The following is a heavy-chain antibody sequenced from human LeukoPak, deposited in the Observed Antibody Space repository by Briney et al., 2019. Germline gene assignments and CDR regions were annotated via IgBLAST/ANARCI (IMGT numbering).Heavy chain of an antibody. J-gene: IGHJ4*02. V-gene: IGHV3-23*01. CDR1: GFTFSSYA. CDR3: AKASYLGELSLYLDDPGDY. D-gene: IGHD3-16*02. CDR2: ISGSGGST. Sequence: GGSLRLSCAASGFTFSSYAMSWIRQAPGKRLEWFSTISGSGGSTYYADSVKGRFTVSRDNSKNTLYLQMNSLRAEDTAVYYCAKASYLGELSLYLDDPGDYWGQGTLVTVSS.